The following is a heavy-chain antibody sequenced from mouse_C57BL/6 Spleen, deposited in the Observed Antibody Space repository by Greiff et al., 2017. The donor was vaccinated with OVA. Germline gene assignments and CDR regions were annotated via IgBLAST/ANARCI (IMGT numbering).Heavy chain of an antibody. CDR3: ARDYSIYYFYY. CDR2: IYWDDDK. CDR1: GFSLSTSGMG. J-gene: IGHJ2*01. V-gene: IGHV8-12*01. Sequence: QVTLQVCGPGILQPSQTLSLTCSFSGFSLSTSGMGVSWLRQPSGKGREWLARIYWDDDKRYNPSLKSRLTISKYTSRNQVFLKFTSVDTAVTATSCCARDYSIYYFYYWGQGTTLTFSS. D-gene: IGHD2-5*01.